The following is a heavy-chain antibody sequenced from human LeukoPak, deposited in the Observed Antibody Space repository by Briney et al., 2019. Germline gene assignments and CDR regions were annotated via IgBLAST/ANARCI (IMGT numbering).Heavy chain of an antibody. V-gene: IGHV1-18*04. CDR3: ARVWEQWLVPPDY. CDR1: GYTFTGYY. D-gene: IGHD6-19*01. J-gene: IGHJ4*02. Sequence: GASVKVSCKASGYTFTGYYMHWVRQAPGQGLEWMGWISAYNGNTNYAQKLQGRVTMTTDTSTSTAYMELRSLRSDDTAVYYCARVWEQWLVPPDYWGQGTLVTVSS. CDR2: ISAYNGNT.